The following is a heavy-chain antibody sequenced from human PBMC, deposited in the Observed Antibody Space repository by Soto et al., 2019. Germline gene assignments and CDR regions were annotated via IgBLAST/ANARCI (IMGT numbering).Heavy chain of an antibody. V-gene: IGHV4-34*01. D-gene: IGHD1-1*01. J-gene: IGHJ5*02. CDR1: GGSFSGYY. Sequence: PSETLSLTCAVYGGSFSGYYWSWIRQPPGKGLEWIGEINHSGSTNYNPSLKSRVTISADTSKNQFSLKLSSVTAADTAVYYCARDGWKGPANWFDPWGQGTLVTVSS. CDR2: INHSGST. CDR3: ARDGWKGPANWFDP.